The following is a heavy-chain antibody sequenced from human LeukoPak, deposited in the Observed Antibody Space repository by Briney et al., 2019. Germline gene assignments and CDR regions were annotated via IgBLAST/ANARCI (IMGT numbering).Heavy chain of an antibody. Sequence: SETLSLTCTVSGGSISTYYWNWIRQPAGKGLGWIGRIYTSGSTNYNPSLKSRVTISVDTSKNQFSLKLSSVTAADTAVYYCARGKVVAGTPGQHSWHYWAQGPLVPVPS. J-gene: IGHJ4*02. V-gene: IGHV4-4*07. CDR3: ARGKVVAGTPGQHSWHY. CDR2: IYTSGST. D-gene: IGHD6-19*01. CDR1: GGSISTYY.